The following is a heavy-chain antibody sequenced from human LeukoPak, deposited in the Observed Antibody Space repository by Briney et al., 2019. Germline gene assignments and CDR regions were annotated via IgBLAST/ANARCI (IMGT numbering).Heavy chain of an antibody. CDR2: IIPIFGTA. J-gene: IGHJ5*02. CDR3: ARGGIVPDAIGTWFDP. V-gene: IGHV1-69*05. Sequence: ASVKVSCKASGGTFSRYAISWVRQAPGQGLEWMGGIIPIFGTANYAQKFQGRVTITTDESTSTAYMELSSLRSEDTAVYYCARGGIVPDAIGTWFDPWGQGTLVTVSS. D-gene: IGHD2-2*02. CDR1: GGTFSRYA.